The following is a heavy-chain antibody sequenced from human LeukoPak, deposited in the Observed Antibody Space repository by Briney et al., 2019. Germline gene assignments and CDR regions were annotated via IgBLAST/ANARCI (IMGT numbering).Heavy chain of an antibody. D-gene: IGHD3-22*01. V-gene: IGHV1-8*01. CDR3: ERGGHYYDSSGYEASFDI. CDR1: GYTFTSYD. Sequence: ASVKVSCKASGYTFTSYDINWVRQATGQGLEWMGWMNPNSGNTGYAQKFQGRVTMTRNTSISTAYMELSSLRSEDTAVYYCERGGHYYDSSGYEASFDIWGQGTMVTVSS. J-gene: IGHJ3*02. CDR2: MNPNSGNT.